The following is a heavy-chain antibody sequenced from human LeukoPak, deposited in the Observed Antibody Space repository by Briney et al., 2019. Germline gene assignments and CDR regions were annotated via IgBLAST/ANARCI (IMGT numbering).Heavy chain of an antibody. CDR3: ARLKYYYDSSGYRAEYFQH. D-gene: IGHD3-22*01. J-gene: IGHJ1*01. CDR1: GGSISNYY. V-gene: IGHV4-59*01. Sequence: SETLSLTCTVSGGSISNYYWNWLRQPPGKGLEWIGYIYYTGNTNYNPSLKSRVTISVDTSKNQFSLKLSSVTAADTAVYYCARLKYYYDSSGYRAEYFQHWGQGTLVTVSS. CDR2: IYYTGNT.